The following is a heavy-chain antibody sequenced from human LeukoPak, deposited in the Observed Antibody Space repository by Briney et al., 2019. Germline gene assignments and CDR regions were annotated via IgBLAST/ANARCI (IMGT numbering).Heavy chain of an antibody. CDR1: GGSFSGYY. Sequence: SETLSLTCAAYGGSFSGYYWSWIRQPPGKGLEWIGEINHSGSTNYNPSLKSRVTISVDTSKNQFSLKLSSVTAADTAVYYCARGGKGGYEENYFDYWGQGTLVTVSS. J-gene: IGHJ4*02. V-gene: IGHV4-34*01. CDR3: ARGGKGGYEENYFDY. CDR2: INHSGST. D-gene: IGHD5-12*01.